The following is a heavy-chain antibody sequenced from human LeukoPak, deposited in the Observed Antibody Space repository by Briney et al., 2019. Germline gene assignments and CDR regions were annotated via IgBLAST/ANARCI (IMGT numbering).Heavy chain of an antibody. CDR3: AKKSGYDYDFDY. CDR2: ISGSGGST. CDR1: GFTFSSYV. Sequence: GGSLGLSCAASGFTFSSYVMNWVRQAPGKGLEWVSVISGSGGSTNYADSVKGRFTISRDNSKNTVYLQMNSLRAEDTAVYYCAKKSGYDYDFDYCGQRAIFSASS. J-gene: IGHJ4*02. V-gene: IGHV3-23*01. D-gene: IGHD5-12*01.